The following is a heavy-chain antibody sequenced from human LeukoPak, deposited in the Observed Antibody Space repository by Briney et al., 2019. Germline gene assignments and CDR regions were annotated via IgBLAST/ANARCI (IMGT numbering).Heavy chain of an antibody. Sequence: GGSLRLSCAASGFTVSSNYMSWVRQAPGKGLEWVSVIYSGGSTYYADSVKGRFTISRDNSKNTLYLQMNSLRAEDTAVYYCARAGNYYDSSGYYPDYWGQGTLVTVSS. CDR2: IYSGGST. D-gene: IGHD3-22*01. J-gene: IGHJ4*02. CDR1: GFTVSSNY. V-gene: IGHV3-53*01. CDR3: ARAGNYYDSSGYYPDY.